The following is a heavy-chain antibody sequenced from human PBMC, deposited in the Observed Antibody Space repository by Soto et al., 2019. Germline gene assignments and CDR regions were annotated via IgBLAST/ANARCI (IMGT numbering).Heavy chain of an antibody. D-gene: IGHD2-2*01. CDR3: AREGCSSTSCYFYSSSWPDAFDI. CDR2: ISAYNGNT. Sequence: ASVKVSCKASGYTFTSYGISWVRQAPGQGLEWMGWISAYNGNTNYAQKLQGRVTMTTDTSRSTAYMELRSLGSDDTAVYYCAREGCSSTSCYFYSSSWPDAFDIWGQGTMVTVSS. CDR1: GYTFTSYG. J-gene: IGHJ3*02. V-gene: IGHV1-18*01.